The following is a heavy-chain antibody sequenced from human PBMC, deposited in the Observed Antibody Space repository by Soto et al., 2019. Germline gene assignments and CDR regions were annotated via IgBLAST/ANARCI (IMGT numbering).Heavy chain of an antibody. CDR2: INHSGST. CDR1: GGSFSGYY. J-gene: IGHJ4*02. Sequence: SETLSLTCAVYGGSFSGYYWSWIRQPPGKGLEWIGEINHSGSTNYNPSLKSRVTISVDTSKNQFSLKLSSVTAADTAVYYCSRTFHCSGGSCYLYYFDYWGQGTLVTVPQ. D-gene: IGHD2-15*01. CDR3: SRTFHCSGGSCYLYYFDY. V-gene: IGHV4-34*01.